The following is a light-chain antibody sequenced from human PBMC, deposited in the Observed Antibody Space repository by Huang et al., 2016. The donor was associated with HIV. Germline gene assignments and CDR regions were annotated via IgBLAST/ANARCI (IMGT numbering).Light chain of an antibody. J-gene: IGKJ2*01. Sequence: DVVMTQSPDSLSVSLGERATINCKSSQSVFFNSTNKNYLAWYQQRPGQPPTMLIYWASTRESGVPDRFSGSGSGTDFTLTISSLQADDVAVYYCQQFHSSPYTFGQGTRVEIK. CDR3: QQFHSSPYT. CDR2: WAS. V-gene: IGKV4-1*01. CDR1: QSVFFNSTNKNY.